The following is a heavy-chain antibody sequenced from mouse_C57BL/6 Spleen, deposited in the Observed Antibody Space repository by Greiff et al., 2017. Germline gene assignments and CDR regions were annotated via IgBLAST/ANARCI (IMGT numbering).Heavy chain of an antibody. Sequence: EVQVVESGGGLVKPGGSLKLSCAASGFTFSDYGMHWVRQAPEKGLEWVEYISSGSSTIYYADTVKGRFTISRDNAKNTLFLQMTSLRSEDTAMYYCARANWDLWYFDVWGTGTTVTVSS. CDR3: ARANWDLWYFDV. CDR1: GFTFSDYG. V-gene: IGHV5-17*01. D-gene: IGHD4-1*01. J-gene: IGHJ1*03. CDR2: ISSGSSTI.